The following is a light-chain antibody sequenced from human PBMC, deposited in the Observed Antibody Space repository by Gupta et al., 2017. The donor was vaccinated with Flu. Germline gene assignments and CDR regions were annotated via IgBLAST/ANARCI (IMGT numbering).Light chain of an antibody. J-gene: IGLJ3*02. CDR2: NNK. Sequence: QSVVTQPHSVSGTPGQRVTISCSGSSSNIGTFDVFWYVQVAGEATQRLRKNNKERPAGVPDRCACSKSGTYDSRAVXGXRSEDEXEDDCELWADRIKVLVFGGGTKLTV. CDR1: SSNIGTFD. V-gene: IGLV1-47*02. CDR3: ELWADRIKVLV.